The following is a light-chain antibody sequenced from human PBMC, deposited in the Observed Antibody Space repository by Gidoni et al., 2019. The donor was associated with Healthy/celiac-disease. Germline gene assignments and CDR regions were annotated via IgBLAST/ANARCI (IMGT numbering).Light chain of an antibody. CDR1: NIGSKN. CDR3: QVWDSSTLDVV. CDR2: RDS. Sequence: SYELTQPLSVSVALGQTAKISCGENNIGSKNVQWYQQKPGQAPVLVIYRDSNRPSGIPGRFSGSNSVNTATLTISRVQAGDEADYYCQVWDSSTLDVVFGGGTKLTVL. V-gene: IGLV3-9*01. J-gene: IGLJ2*01.